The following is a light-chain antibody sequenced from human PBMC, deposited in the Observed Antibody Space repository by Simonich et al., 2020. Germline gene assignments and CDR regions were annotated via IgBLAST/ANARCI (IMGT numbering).Light chain of an antibody. CDR3: QQYYSTPQT. V-gene: IGKV1-8*01. CDR2: AAS. Sequence: AIRMTQSPSSLSASTGDRVTITCRASQGISSYLAWYQQKPGKAPKLLIYAASTLQSGVPSRFSGSGSGPDFTLTISCLQAEDVAVYYCQQYYSTPQTFGQGTKVEIK. J-gene: IGKJ1*01. CDR1: QGISSY.